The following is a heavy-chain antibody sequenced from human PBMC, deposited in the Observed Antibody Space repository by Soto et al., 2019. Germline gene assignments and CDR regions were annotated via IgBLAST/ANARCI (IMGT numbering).Heavy chain of an antibody. CDR2: INAGNGNT. CDR1: GYTFTSYA. CDR3: ARPDGVDFAFDI. J-gene: IGHJ3*02. Sequence: GASVKASCKASGYTFTSYAMHWVRQAPGQRLEWMGWINAGNGNTKYSQKFQGRVTITRDTSASTAYMELSSLRSEDTAVYDCARPDGVDFAFDIWGKGTMVTV. V-gene: IGHV1-3*01. D-gene: IGHD3-3*01.